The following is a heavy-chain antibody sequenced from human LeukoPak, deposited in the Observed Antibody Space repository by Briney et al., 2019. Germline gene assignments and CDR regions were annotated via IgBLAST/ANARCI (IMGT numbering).Heavy chain of an antibody. CDR3: ARARPLTHCSSTSCYAGDYFDY. J-gene: IGHJ4*02. CDR1: GYTFTGYY. Sequence: ASVKVSCKASGYTFTGYYMHWVRQAPGQGLEWMGWINPNSGGTNYAQKFQGRVTMTRDTSISTAYMELSRLRSDDTAVYYCARARPLTHCSSTSCYAGDYFDYWGQGTLVTVSS. D-gene: IGHD2-2*01. CDR2: INPNSGGT. V-gene: IGHV1-2*02.